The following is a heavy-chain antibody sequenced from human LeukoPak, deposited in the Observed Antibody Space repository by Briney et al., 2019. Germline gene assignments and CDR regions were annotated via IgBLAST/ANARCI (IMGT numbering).Heavy chain of an antibody. J-gene: IGHJ4*02. V-gene: IGHV4-59*01. D-gene: IGHD1-26*01. CDR2: IYYTGRT. Sequence: SETLSPTCNVSGGSITSYYWSWIRQPPGKGLEWIGDIYYTGRTDYNSSHKSRVTISVDTSRSQFSLKLSSETTADTAVYYCARAPPRGVGPTHFDYWGQGILVTVSS. CDR1: GGSITSYY. CDR3: ARAPPRGVGPTHFDY.